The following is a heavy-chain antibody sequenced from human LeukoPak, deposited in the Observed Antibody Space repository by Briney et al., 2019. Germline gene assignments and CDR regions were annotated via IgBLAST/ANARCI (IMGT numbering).Heavy chain of an antibody. V-gene: IGHV3-33*01. CDR3: ASHGGL. CDR2: IWYDGTNK. Sequence: SFKASGYSFTGYYIHWVRQAPGKGLEWVAVIWYDGTNKNYADSVKGRFTISRDNSKNMLYLQMNSLRVEDTALYYCASHGGLWGQGTLVTVSS. D-gene: IGHD5-12*01. CDR1: GYSFTGYY. J-gene: IGHJ4*02.